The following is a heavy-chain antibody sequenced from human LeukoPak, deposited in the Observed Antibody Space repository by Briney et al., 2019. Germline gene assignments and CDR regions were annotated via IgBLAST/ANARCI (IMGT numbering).Heavy chain of an antibody. J-gene: IGHJ6*02. CDR2: INPSGEDT. V-gene: IGHV1-46*01. CDR1: GYSFTKYH. CDR3: ARDPTDYYESSGYSDYYYYGMDV. Sequence: ASVKVSCKASGYSFTKYHMHWVRQAPGQGLEWMGIINPSGEDTTYAQRFQGRVTVTRDTSTSRVYMELRNLGFEDTAVYYCARDPTDYYESSGYSDYYYYGMDVWGQGTTVTVSS. D-gene: IGHD3-22*01.